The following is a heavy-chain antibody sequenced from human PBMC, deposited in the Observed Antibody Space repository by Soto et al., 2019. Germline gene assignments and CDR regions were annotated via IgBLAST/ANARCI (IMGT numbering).Heavy chain of an antibody. CDR2: ISAYNGNT. V-gene: IGHV1-18*01. J-gene: IGHJ6*02. CDR3: ARVGGYYGSGSYRYYYGMDV. CDR1: GYTFTSDG. D-gene: IGHD3-10*01. Sequence: AAVMVSCSVYGYTFTSDGIRWVRQAAGQRHEWMGWISAYNGNTNYAQKLQGRVTMTTDTYTRTAYMELRSLRSDDTAVYYCARVGGYYGSGSYRYYYGMDVWGQGTTRTVSS.